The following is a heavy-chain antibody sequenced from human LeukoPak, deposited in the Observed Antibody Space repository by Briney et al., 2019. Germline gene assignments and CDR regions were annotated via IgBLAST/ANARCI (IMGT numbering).Heavy chain of an antibody. V-gene: IGHV3-9*01. CDR1: GFTFDDYA. CDR2: ISWNSDNM. CDR3: AKGKWYSGTYHFDY. D-gene: IGHD1-26*01. J-gene: IGHJ4*02. Sequence: GGSLRLSCAASGFTFDDYAMHWVRQAPGKGLEWVSGISWNSDNMGYADSVKGRFTISRDNAKNSLYLQMNSLRAEDTALYYCAKGKWYSGTYHFDYWGQGTLVTVSS.